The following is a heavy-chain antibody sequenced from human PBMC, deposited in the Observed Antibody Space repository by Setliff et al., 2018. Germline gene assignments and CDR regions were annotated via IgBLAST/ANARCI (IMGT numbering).Heavy chain of an antibody. CDR2: INPNSGGT. Sequence: ASVKVSCKASGYTFTGSHIHWVRQAPGQGVEWMGWINPNSGGTNYAQQFQGRVTMTRDPSIGTAYMQMNSLRVDDTAIYYCAKDGVGPTFTYFFDYWGQGSQVTVS. V-gene: IGHV1-2*02. D-gene: IGHD1-26*01. J-gene: IGHJ4*02. CDR1: GYTFTGSH. CDR3: AKDGVGPTFTYFFDY.